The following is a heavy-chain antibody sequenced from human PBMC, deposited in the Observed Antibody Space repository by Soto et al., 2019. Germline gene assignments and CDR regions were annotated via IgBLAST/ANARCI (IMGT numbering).Heavy chain of an antibody. J-gene: IGHJ3*02. CDR3: AKDIYGGNSDAFDI. Sequence: GESLKISCAASGFTFSSYGMHWVRQAPGKGLEWVAVISYDGSNKYYADSVKGRFTISRDNSKNTLYLQMNSLRAEDTAVYYCAKDIYGGNSDAFDIWGQGTMVTVSS. CDR1: GFTFSSYG. V-gene: IGHV3-30*18. CDR2: ISYDGSNK. D-gene: IGHD4-17*01.